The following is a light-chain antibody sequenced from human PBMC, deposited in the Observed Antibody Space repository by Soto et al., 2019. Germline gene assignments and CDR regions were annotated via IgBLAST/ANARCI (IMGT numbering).Light chain of an antibody. CDR2: WAS. J-gene: IGKJ1*01. V-gene: IGKV4-1*01. CDR3: QQYYSTPRT. Sequence: DIVMTQSPDSLAVSLGERATINCKSSQSVLYSSDSNNYLAWHQQKPGQPPKLLIYWASTRESGVPDRFSGSGSGTDFTLTISSLQAEDVAVYYCQQYYSTPRTFGQGTKVEIK. CDR1: QSVLYSSDSNNY.